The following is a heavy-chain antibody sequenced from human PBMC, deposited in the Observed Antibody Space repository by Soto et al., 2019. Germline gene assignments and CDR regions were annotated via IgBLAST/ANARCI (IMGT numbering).Heavy chain of an antibody. CDR3: ARVGGGGAVY. D-gene: IGHD3-16*01. Sequence: EVQLVESGGVLVQPGGSLRLSCAASGFTFSNSWMHWVRQAPGKGLVWVSRINSDGSITTYADSVKGRFTISRDNAKDTLYLQMNSLRAEDTAVYFCARVGGGGAVYWGQGTLVTVSS. J-gene: IGHJ4*02. V-gene: IGHV3-74*01. CDR1: GFTFSNSW. CDR2: INSDGSIT.